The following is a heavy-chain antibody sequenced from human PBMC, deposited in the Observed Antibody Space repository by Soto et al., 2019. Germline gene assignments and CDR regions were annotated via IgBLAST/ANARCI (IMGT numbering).Heavy chain of an antibody. V-gene: IGHV4-39*01. CDR3: ARHYNTGAFFDY. D-gene: IGHD1-20*01. CDR2: VSYSGSP. Sequence: QLQLQESGPGLVKSSETLSLTCSVSGASVSSSHYWGWIRQPPGKGLEWIGSVSYSGSPYYSPSFKSRITISVDTSNNQFSLRVRSVTATDTAVYFFARHYNTGAFFDYWGQGKVVTVSS. J-gene: IGHJ4*02. CDR1: GASVSSSHY.